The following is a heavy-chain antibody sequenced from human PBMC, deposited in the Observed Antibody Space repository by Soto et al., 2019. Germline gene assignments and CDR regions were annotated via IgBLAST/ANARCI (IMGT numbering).Heavy chain of an antibody. Sequence: GGSLRLSCAASGFTVSSNYMSWVRQAPGKGLEWVSVIYSGGSTYYADSVKGRFTISRDNSKNTLYLQMNSLRAEDTAVYYCARAFVVAATYYYGMDVWGQGTTVTVSS. CDR1: GFTVSSNY. D-gene: IGHD2-15*01. V-gene: IGHV3-53*01. CDR2: IYSGGST. J-gene: IGHJ6*02. CDR3: ARAFVVAATYYYGMDV.